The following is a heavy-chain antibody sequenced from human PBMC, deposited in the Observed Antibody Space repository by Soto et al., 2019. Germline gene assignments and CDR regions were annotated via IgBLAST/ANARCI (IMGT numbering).Heavy chain of an antibody. D-gene: IGHD2-2*01. CDR1: GFTVSSNY. CDR3: APCTCTSCYGPAGYDYGMDC. CDR2: IYSGGST. Sequence: EVQLVESGGGLVQPGGSLRLSCAASGFTVSSNYMNWVRQAPGKGLDWVSIIYSGGSTYYADSVKGRFTISRDKSKNTLFLQMNILRAEDTAVYYCAPCTCTSCYGPAGYDYGMDCWGQGTTVTVSS. J-gene: IGHJ6*02. V-gene: IGHV3-66*01.